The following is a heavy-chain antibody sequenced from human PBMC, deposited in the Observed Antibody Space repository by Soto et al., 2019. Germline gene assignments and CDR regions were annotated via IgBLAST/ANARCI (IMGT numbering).Heavy chain of an antibody. CDR2: IYYSGRT. CDR1: GVSVSGSYY. J-gene: IGHJ4*02. CDR3: ARGAAV. V-gene: IGHV4-31*03. D-gene: IGHD6-19*01. Sequence: PSETLSLTCTVSGVSVSGSYYWSWIRQHPGKGLEWIGYIYYSGRTSYNPSLKSRVTISVDTSKNQFSLNLSSVTAADTAVYYCARGAAVWSQGTLVTV.